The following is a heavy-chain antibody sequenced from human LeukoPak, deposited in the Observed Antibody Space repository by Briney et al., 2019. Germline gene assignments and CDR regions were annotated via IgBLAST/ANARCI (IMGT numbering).Heavy chain of an antibody. D-gene: IGHD1-26*01. J-gene: IGHJ3*02. V-gene: IGHV3-7*03. Sequence: GGSLRLSCEASGFTFSSYWMSWVRQAPGKGLEWVATIRQDGSVNHCVDSVKGRFTVSRDNAWNSLYLQMDSLRAEDTAVYYCARGYRSGTYYRDAFDIWGQGTMVAVSS. CDR3: ARGYRSGTYYRDAFDI. CDR2: IRQDGSVN. CDR1: GFTFSSYW.